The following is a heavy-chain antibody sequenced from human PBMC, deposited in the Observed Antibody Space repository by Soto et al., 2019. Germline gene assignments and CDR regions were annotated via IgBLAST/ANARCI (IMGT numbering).Heavy chain of an antibody. CDR3: ARNYYGMDV. J-gene: IGHJ6*02. Sequence: GESLKISCKGSGDIFTNYWIGWVRQMPGKGLEWMGTIYPGDSDTRYSPSFQGQVTMLADKTTNTAYLQWSSLKASDTAMYYCARNYYGMDVWGQGTTVTVS. V-gene: IGHV5-51*01. CDR2: IYPGDSDT. CDR1: GDIFTNYW.